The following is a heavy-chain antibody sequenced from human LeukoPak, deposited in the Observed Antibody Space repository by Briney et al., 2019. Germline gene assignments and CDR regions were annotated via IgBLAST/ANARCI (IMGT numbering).Heavy chain of an antibody. CDR2: INHSGST. D-gene: IGHD5-24*01. CDR1: GGSFSGYY. J-gene: IGHJ4*02. V-gene: IGHV4-34*01. CDR3: ARHSRDGYNYFDY. Sequence: SETLSLTCAVYGGSFSGYYWSWIRQPPGKGLEWIGEINHSGSTNYNPSLKSRVTISVDTSKNQLSLKLSSVTAADTAVYYCARHSRDGYNYFDYWGQGTLVTVSS.